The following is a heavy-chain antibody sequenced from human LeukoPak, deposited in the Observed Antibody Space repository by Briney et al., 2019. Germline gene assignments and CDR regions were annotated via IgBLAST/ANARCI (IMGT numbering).Heavy chain of an antibody. V-gene: IGHV4-34*01. CDR3: ARLLSDYMDV. CDR2: INPSGST. D-gene: IGHD2/OR15-2a*01. J-gene: IGHJ6*03. CDR1: GFTFSSYW. Sequence: PGGSLRLSCAASGFTFSSYWMHWVRQAPGKGLEWIGEINPSGSTNYNPSLKSRVSILVDTSKIQFSLKLTSVTAADTAVYYCARLLSDYMDVWGKGTTVTISS.